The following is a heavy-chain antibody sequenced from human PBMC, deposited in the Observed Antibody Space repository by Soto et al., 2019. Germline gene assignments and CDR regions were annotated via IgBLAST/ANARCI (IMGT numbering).Heavy chain of an antibody. D-gene: IGHD6-13*01. CDR2: IWYDGSNK. CDR1: VFTFSSYG. CDR3: ARDPLIIAADGEPFEY. V-gene: IGHV3-33*01. J-gene: IGHJ4*02. Sequence: PGGSLRLSCASSVFTFSSYGMHCVRHSPGKWLEWVTVIWYDGSNKYYADSVKGRFTISRDNSKNTLYLQMNSLRAEDTAVYYCARDPLIIAADGEPFEYWGQGTLVTVSS.